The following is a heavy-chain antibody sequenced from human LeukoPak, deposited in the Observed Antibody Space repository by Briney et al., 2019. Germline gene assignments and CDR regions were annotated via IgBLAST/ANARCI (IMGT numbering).Heavy chain of an antibody. Sequence: GGSLRLSCLGSGFTFRNYPMYWVRQAPGKGLEWVSVIYSGGSTYYADSVKGRFTISRDNSKNTLYLQMNSLRAEDTAVYYCAKDRAPYCSGGSCYHPGYWGQGTLVTVSS. CDR2: IYSGGST. J-gene: IGHJ4*02. CDR3: AKDRAPYCSGGSCYHPGY. V-gene: IGHV3-NL1*01. CDR1: GFTFRNYP. D-gene: IGHD2-15*01.